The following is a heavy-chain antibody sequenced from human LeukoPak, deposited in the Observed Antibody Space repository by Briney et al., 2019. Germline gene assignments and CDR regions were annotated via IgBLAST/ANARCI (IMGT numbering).Heavy chain of an antibody. CDR3: AKGEATEIYYYYYGMDV. Sequence: GGSLRLSCAASGFTFSSYAMSWVRQAPGKGLEWVSAISGSGGSTYYADSVKGRFTISRDNSKNTLYLQMDSLRAEDTAVYYCAKGEATEIYYYYYGMDVWGQGTTVTVS. J-gene: IGHJ6*02. D-gene: IGHD1-26*01. V-gene: IGHV3-23*01. CDR2: ISGSGGST. CDR1: GFTFSSYA.